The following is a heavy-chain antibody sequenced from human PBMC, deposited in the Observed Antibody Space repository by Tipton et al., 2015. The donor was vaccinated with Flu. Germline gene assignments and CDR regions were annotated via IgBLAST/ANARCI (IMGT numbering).Heavy chain of an antibody. J-gene: IGHJ6*03. Sequence: QSGAEVKKPGASVKVSCKASGYTFTSYGISWVRQAPGQGLEWMGGIIPIFGTANYAQKFQGRVTITADKSTSTAYMELSSLRSEDTAVYYRATPVLRFLEWLSFRNSYYYMDVWGKGTTVTVSS. V-gene: IGHV1-69*06. D-gene: IGHD3-3*01. CDR3: ATPVLRFLEWLSFRNSYYYMDV. CDR2: IIPIFGTA. CDR1: GYTFTSYG.